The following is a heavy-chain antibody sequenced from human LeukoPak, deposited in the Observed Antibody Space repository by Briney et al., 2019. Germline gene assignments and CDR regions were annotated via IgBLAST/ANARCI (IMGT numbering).Heavy chain of an antibody. V-gene: IGHV3-23*01. J-gene: IGHJ4*02. CDR1: GFTFSSYA. Sequence: GGSLRLSCAASGFTFSSYAMSWVRQAPGKGLEWASAISGSGGSTYYADSVKGRFTISRDNSKNTLYLQMNSLRAEDTAVYYCAKRLGGLYDSSGYYYVSYFDYWGQGTLVTVSS. CDR2: ISGSGGST. D-gene: IGHD3-22*01. CDR3: AKRLGGLYDSSGYYYVSYFDY.